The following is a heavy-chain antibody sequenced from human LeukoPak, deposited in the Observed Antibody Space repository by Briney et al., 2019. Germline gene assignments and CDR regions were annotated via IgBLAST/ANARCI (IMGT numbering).Heavy chain of an antibody. CDR1: GFMLSNNA. J-gene: IGHJ4*02. CDR3: AKALHIVVVTANVGFDY. CDR2: TSSSDDGK. Sequence: PGGSLRLSCVASGFMLSNNAMSWVRQAPGKGLEWVAATSSSDDGKYHAGSVKGRFTISRDNSKNTLYLQMNSLRAEDTAIFYCAKALHIVVVTANVGFDYWGRGTLVTVSS. V-gene: IGHV3-23*01. D-gene: IGHD2-21*02.